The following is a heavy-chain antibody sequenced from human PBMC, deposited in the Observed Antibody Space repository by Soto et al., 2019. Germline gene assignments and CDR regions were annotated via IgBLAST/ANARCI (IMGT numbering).Heavy chain of an antibody. D-gene: IGHD3-16*01. V-gene: IGHV1-69*13. CDR3: ARSIGSGGVIGGFDY. Sequence: SVKDSCKASGCTFKNYAMNWVRQAAGQGLEWMGGIIPIFDTPNYAQKFQGRATITVDESTNTAYMDLSSLRFDDTAVYFCARSIGSGGVIGGFDYWGQGTLVTVSS. CDR1: GCTFKNYA. J-gene: IGHJ4*02. CDR2: IIPIFDTP.